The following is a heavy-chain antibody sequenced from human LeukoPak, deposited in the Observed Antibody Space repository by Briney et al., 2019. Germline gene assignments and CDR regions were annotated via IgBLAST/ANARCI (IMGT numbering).Heavy chain of an antibody. CDR1: GFTFSNYC. CDR3: ARELEIAVAGTLGY. V-gene: IGHV3-48*01. Sequence: QPGGSLRLPCAASGFTFSNYCMNWVRQAPGKGLEWVSYISSSSSTIYHADSVKGRFTISRDHSKNTLYLQMKSLRAEDTAVYYCARELEIAVAGTLGYWGQGTLVTVSS. J-gene: IGHJ4*02. CDR2: ISSSSSTI. D-gene: IGHD6-19*01.